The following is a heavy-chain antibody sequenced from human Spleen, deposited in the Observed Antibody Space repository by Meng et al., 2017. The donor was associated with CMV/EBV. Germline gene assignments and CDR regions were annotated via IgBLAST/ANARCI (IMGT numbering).Heavy chain of an antibody. CDR3: ARDSMDSAVVVPAAIVAYYGMDV. V-gene: IGHV3-11*04. CDR2: ISGRSSTI. CDR1: GFTFSDHY. J-gene: IGHJ6*02. D-gene: IGHD2-2*02. Sequence: GGSLRLSCAASGFTFSDHYMSWIRQAPGKGLEWVSYISGRSSTIYQANSVKGRFTISRDNAKNSLYLQMNSLRAEDTAVYYCARDSMDSAVVVPAAIVAYYGMDVWGQGTTVTVSS.